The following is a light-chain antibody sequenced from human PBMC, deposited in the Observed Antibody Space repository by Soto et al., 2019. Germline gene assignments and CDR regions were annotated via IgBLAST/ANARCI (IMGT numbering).Light chain of an antibody. CDR2: FAS. V-gene: IGKV3-15*01. CDR1: QSVSTN. Sequence: VMTQSPATLSVSPGERVALSCRASQSVSTNLAWYQQKPGQAPRLLMYFASTRATAVPARFTASGSGTEFTLTISSLQSDDFADYYCQQKNNWPRPFGQVTKVDIX. J-gene: IGKJ1*01. CDR3: QQKNNWPRP.